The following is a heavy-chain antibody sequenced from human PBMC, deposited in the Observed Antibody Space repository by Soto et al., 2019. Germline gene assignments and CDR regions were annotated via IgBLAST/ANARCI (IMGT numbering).Heavy chain of an antibody. CDR3: ARDRSPLRRIVVVVAAPRYYGMDV. CDR1: GFTFSSYS. CDR2: ISSSSSYI. J-gene: IGHJ6*02. Sequence: GGSLRLSCAASGFTFSSYSMNWVRQAPGKGLEWVSSISSSSSYIYYADSVKGRFTISRDNAKNSLYLRMNSLRAEDTAVYYCARDRSPLRRIVVVVAAPRYYGMDVWGQGTTVTVSS. D-gene: IGHD2-15*01. V-gene: IGHV3-21*01.